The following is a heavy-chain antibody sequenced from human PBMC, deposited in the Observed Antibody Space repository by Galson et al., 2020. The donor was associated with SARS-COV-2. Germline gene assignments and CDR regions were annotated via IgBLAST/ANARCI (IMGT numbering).Heavy chain of an antibody. Sequence: TGGSLRLSCAASGFSVSTNYMSWVSQAPGQGLEWVSIIYSGGSTYYADSVKGRFAISRDNSKNTLYLQMNGLRAEDTAVYYCARTVLYGGGGDYFDYWGQGTLVTVSS. CDR2: IYSGGST. CDR3: ARTVLYGGGGDYFDY. J-gene: IGHJ4*02. V-gene: IGHV3-66*01. D-gene: IGHD2-21*01. CDR1: GFSVSTNY.